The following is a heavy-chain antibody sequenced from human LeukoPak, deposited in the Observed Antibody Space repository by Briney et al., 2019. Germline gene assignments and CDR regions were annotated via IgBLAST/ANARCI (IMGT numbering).Heavy chain of an antibody. J-gene: IGHJ5*02. CDR1: GGSISSGGYS. CDR3: ARVVPAAIRLVNWFDP. V-gene: IGHV4-30-4*07. Sequence: PSETLSLTCAVSGGSISSGGYSWSWIRQPPGKGLEWIGYIYYSGSTYYNPSLKSRVTISVDTSKTQFSLKLSSVTAADTAVYYCARVVPAAIRLVNWFDPWGQGTLVTVSS. D-gene: IGHD2-2*01. CDR2: IYYSGST.